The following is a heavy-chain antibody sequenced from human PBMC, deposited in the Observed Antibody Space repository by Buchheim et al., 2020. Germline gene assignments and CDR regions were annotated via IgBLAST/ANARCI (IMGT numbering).Heavy chain of an antibody. Sequence: QLVQSGGGVVQPGRSLRLSCAASGFTFSSYGMHWVRQAPGKGLEWVAVISYDGSNKYYADSVKGRFTISRDNSKNTLYLQMNSLRAEDTAVYYCAKDHWVGYSSGWYGMDVWGQGTT. CDR1: GFTFSSYG. CDR3: AKDHWVGYSSGWYGMDV. J-gene: IGHJ6*02. CDR2: ISYDGSNK. D-gene: IGHD6-19*01. V-gene: IGHV3-30*18.